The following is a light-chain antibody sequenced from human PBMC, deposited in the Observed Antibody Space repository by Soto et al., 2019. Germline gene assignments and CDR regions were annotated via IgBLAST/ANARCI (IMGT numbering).Light chain of an antibody. J-gene: IGLJ1*01. Sequence: QSVLTQPPSVSAAPGQKVTISCSGSSSNIGNNYVSWYQQLPGTAPKLLIYDNNKRPSGIPDRFSGSKSGTSATLGITGLPTGDEADYYCGTWDSRLSAVLGTGTKVTVL. V-gene: IGLV1-51*01. CDR2: DNN. CDR3: GTWDSRLSAV. CDR1: SSNIGNNY.